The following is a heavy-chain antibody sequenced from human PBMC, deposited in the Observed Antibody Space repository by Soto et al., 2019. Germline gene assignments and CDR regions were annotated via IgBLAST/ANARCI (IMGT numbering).Heavy chain of an antibody. V-gene: IGHV1-2*02. CDR1: GYTFTGYY. Sequence: ASVKVSCKASGYTFTGYYMHWVRQAPGQGLEWMGWINPNSGGTNYAQKFQGRVTMTRDTSISTAYMELSRLRSDDTAVYYCARDQMNSSSWYYYYGMDVWGQGPTVTVSS. CDR2: INPNSGGT. CDR3: ARDQMNSSSWYYYYGMDV. D-gene: IGHD6-13*01. J-gene: IGHJ6*02.